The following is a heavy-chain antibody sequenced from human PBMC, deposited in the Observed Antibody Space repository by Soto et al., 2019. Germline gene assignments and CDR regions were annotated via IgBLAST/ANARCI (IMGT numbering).Heavy chain of an antibody. J-gene: IGHJ4*02. Sequence: QVPLVQSGAEVKKPGASVKVSCKASGYTFTGYYMHWVRQAPGQGLEWVGWISAYNGNTNYAQKLQGRVTLTTDTSTSTVYMELSRLRSDDTAVYYCARGPYSYFDYWGQGTLVTVSS. D-gene: IGHD4-4*01. CDR2: ISAYNGNT. CDR3: ARGPYSYFDY. V-gene: IGHV1-18*01. CDR1: GYTFTGYY.